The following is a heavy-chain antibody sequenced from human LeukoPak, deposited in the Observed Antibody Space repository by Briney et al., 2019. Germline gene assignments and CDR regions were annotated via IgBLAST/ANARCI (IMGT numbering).Heavy chain of an antibody. CDR1: GVSFSSSKYY. D-gene: IGHD3-10*01. CDR3: ARDHYYGSGSYYIIPYYYYYMDV. CDR2: IYYSGST. V-gene: IGHV4-39*07. J-gene: IGHJ6*03. Sequence: SETLSLTCNVSGVSFSSSKYYWGWIRQPPEKGLEWIGNIYYSGSTNYKPSLKSRVTISVDTSKNQFSLKLSSVTAADTAVYYCARDHYYGSGSYYIIPYYYYYMDVWGKGTTVTVSS.